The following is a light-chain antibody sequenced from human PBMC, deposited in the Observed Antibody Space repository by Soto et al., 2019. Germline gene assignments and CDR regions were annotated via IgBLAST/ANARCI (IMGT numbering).Light chain of an antibody. CDR2: DVS. V-gene: IGLV2-14*01. J-gene: IGLJ1*01. CDR1: SSDVGAYDY. CDR3: SSYTSTSTGV. Sequence: QCVLTQPASVSGSPGQSITISCTGASSDVGAYDYVSWYQQHPGKAPKLMIFDVSNRPSGVSNRFSGSKSGNTASLTISGLQAEDEADYYCSSYTSTSTGVFGTGTKVTVL.